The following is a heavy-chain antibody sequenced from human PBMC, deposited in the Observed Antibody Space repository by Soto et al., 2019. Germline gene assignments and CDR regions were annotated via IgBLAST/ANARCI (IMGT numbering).Heavy chain of an antibody. J-gene: IGHJ6*02. D-gene: IGHD3-10*01. CDR3: ARLMVRGVRYYYYYYGMDV. V-gene: IGHV4-59*08. CDR1: GGSISSYY. CDR2: IYYSGST. Sequence: SETLSLTCTVSGGSISSYYWSWIRQPPGKGLEWIGYIYYSGSTNYNPSLKSRVTISVDTSKNQFSLKLSSVTAADTAVYYCARLMVRGVRYYYYYYGMDVWGQGTTVTVSS.